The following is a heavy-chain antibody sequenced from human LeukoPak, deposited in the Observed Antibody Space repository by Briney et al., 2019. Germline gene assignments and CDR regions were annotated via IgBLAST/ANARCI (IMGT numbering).Heavy chain of an antibody. D-gene: IGHD3-10*01. CDR3: AKVLRSHPTSFDY. J-gene: IGHJ4*02. Sequence: PGGSLRLSCAASGFTFSSYGMHWVRQAPGKGLEWVAFIRYDGSNKYYADSVKGRFTISRDNSKNTLHLQMNSLRAEDTAVYYCAKVLRSHPTSFDYWGQGTLVTVSS. CDR2: IRYDGSNK. V-gene: IGHV3-30*02. CDR1: GFTFSSYG.